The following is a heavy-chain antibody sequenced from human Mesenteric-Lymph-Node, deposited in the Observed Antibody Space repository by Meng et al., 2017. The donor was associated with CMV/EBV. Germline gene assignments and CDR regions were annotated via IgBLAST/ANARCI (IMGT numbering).Heavy chain of an antibody. D-gene: IGHD2-21*01. CDR2: ISVYNGNT. CDR1: GYTFASYA. V-gene: IGHV1-18*01. J-gene: IGHJ6*02. Sequence: ASVKVSCKASGYTFASYAITWVRQAPGQGLEWMGWISVYNGNTNYAQKLQGRVTMTTDTPTSTAYMELRSLRSDDTAVYYCARDHIRLVWSGAYGLDVWGQGTTVTVSS. CDR3: ARDHIRLVWSGAYGLDV.